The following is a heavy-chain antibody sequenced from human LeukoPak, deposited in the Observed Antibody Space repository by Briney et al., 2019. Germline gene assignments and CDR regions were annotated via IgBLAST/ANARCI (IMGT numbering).Heavy chain of an antibody. D-gene: IGHD3-22*01. J-gene: IGHJ4*02. CDR1: GDSLNYYY. V-gene: IGHV4-4*07. CDR2: IYSSGDT. Sequence: PSETQSLTCSVSGDSLNYYYWSWIRQPAGKGLQWIGRIYSSGDTNNSPSLRSRITMSIDTSKNQFSLKLSSVTAADTAVYYCARGSTYYYDNGGFYVFFDYWGQGLLVTVSS. CDR3: ARGSTYYYDNGGFYVFFDY.